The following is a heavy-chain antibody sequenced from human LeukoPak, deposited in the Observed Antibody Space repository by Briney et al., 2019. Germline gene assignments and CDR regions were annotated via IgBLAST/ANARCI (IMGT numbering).Heavy chain of an antibody. V-gene: IGHV3-30*04. J-gene: IGHJ4*02. CDR2: ISYDGSNK. Sequence: PGGSLRLSCAASGFTFSSYAMHWVRQVPGKGLEWVAVISYDGSNKYYADSVKGRFTISRDNSKNTLYLQMNSLRAEDTAVYYCARDAYYYDSSGYYGMGYFDYWGQGTLVTVSS. CDR1: GFTFSSYA. D-gene: IGHD3-22*01. CDR3: ARDAYYYDSSGYYGMGYFDY.